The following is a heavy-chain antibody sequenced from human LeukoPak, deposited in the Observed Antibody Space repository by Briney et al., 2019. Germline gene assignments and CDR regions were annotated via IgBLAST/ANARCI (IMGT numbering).Heavy chain of an antibody. CDR1: AYSISSGYY. CDR2: IYHSGVT. Sequence: PSETLSLTCGVSAYSISSGYYWGWIRQPPGKGLEWIGSIYHSGVTYYNASLKSRVTISGDTSRNQFSLKLSSVTAADTAVYYCAREDCSGGGCYFYYYYMDVWGKGATVIVSS. V-gene: IGHV4-38-2*02. J-gene: IGHJ6*03. D-gene: IGHD2-15*01. CDR3: AREDCSGGGCYFYYYYMDV.